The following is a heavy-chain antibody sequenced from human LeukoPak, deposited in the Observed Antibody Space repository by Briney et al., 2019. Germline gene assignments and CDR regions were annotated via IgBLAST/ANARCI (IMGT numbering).Heavy chain of an antibody. CDR3: ARGRGAGEYYYYGMDV. J-gene: IGHJ6*04. V-gene: IGHV3-30-3*01. D-gene: IGHD1-26*01. CDR2: ISYDGSNK. CDR1: GFTFSSYA. Sequence: GGSLRLSCAASGFTFSSYAMRWVRQAPGKGLEWVAVISYDGSNKYYADSVKGRFTISRDNSKNTLYLQMNSLRAEDTAVYYCARGRGAGEYYYYGMDVWGKGTTVTVSS.